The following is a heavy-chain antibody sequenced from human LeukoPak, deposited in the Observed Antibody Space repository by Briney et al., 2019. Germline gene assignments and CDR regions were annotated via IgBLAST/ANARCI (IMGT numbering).Heavy chain of an antibody. J-gene: IGHJ4*02. CDR3: ARGSSSWYYFDY. CDR1: GFTFRSYG. CDR2: IWYEGSDK. Sequence: AGGSLRLSCAAYGFTFRSYGMHCVRQAPGRGLEGVAVIWYEGSDKHYADSVKGRFTISRDNSKTTLYLQLNSLRAEDTAVYYCARGSSSWYYFDYWGQGTLVTVSS. V-gene: IGHV3-33*01. D-gene: IGHD6-13*01.